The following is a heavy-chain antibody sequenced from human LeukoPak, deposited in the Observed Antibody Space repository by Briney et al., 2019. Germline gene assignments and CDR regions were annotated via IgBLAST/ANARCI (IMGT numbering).Heavy chain of an antibody. D-gene: IGHD3-22*01. Sequence: SETLSLTCIVSGGSISSVSYYWGWIRQPPGKGLEWIGSINYSGNIYYTPSLKSRVTISVDTSKNQFSLKLSSVTAADTAIYYCARLSIPTSSYDSSGSYYYFDYWGQGTLVTVSS. V-gene: IGHV4-39*01. CDR2: INYSGNI. J-gene: IGHJ4*02. CDR1: GGSISSVSYY. CDR3: ARLSIPTSSYDSSGSYYYFDY.